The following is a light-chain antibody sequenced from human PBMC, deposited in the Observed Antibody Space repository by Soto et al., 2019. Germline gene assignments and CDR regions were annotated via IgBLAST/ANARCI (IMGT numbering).Light chain of an antibody. Sequence: EIVLTQSPDTLSLSPGERAALSCRASQSVRDSFLAWYQQKPGQSPRLLIYAATSRATGIPDRFSGSGSETDFTLTIYRLEPEDFAVYYCQQYGSSPYTFGQGTKLEIK. V-gene: IGKV3-20*01. J-gene: IGKJ2*01. CDR2: AAT. CDR3: QQYGSSPYT. CDR1: QSVRDSF.